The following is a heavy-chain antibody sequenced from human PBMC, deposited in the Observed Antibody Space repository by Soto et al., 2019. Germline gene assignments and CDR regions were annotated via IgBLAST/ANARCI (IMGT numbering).Heavy chain of an antibody. J-gene: IGHJ4*02. D-gene: IGHD6-19*01. V-gene: IGHV4-59*01. CDR2: IYYNGDI. Sequence: SETLSLTCTVSGGSISSYYWSWIRQPPGKGLEWIGYIYYNGDIDYNPSLKSRVTKSVDRSKNQFSLELTSVTAADTAVYYCARDAGYASGWLFFDFWGRGALVTVSS. CDR1: GGSISSYY. CDR3: ARDAGYASGWLFFDF.